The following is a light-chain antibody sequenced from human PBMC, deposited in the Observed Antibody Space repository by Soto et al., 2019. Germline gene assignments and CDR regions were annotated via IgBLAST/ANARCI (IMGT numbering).Light chain of an antibody. J-gene: IGKJ2*01. V-gene: IGKV1-39*01. Sequence: DIQMTQSPSSLSASVGDRVTITCRASQSMSSYLNWYQQKPGKAPKLLIYAASSLQSGVPSRFSGSRSGTDFTLTISSLKPEDFATYYCQQSYSTPPYTFGQGTKLEIK. CDR2: AAS. CDR1: QSMSSY. CDR3: QQSYSTPPYT.